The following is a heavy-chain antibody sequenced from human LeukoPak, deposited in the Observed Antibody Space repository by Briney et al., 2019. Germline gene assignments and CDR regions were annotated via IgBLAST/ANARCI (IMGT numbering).Heavy chain of an antibody. CDR3: ARHSVVAALFDY. CDR1: GGSISSYY. J-gene: IGHJ4*02. CDR2: IYYSGST. Sequence: SETLSLTCTVSGGSISSYYWSWIRQPPGKGPEWIGYIYYSGSTNYNPSLKSRVTISVDTSKNQFSLKLSSVTAADTAVYYCARHSVVAALFDYWGQGTLVTVSS. V-gene: IGHV4-59*08. D-gene: IGHD2-15*01.